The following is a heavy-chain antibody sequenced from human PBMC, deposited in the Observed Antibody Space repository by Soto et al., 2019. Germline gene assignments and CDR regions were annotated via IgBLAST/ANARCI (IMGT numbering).Heavy chain of an antibody. CDR3: ARDRGYCSGGSCYNGSFDY. J-gene: IGHJ4*02. V-gene: IGHV4-59*01. CDR2: IYYSGST. D-gene: IGHD2-15*01. CDR1: GGSISSYY. Sequence: QVQLQESGPGLVKPSETLSLTCTVSGGSISSYYWSWIRQPPGKGLEWIGYIYYSGSTNYNPSLKSRATISVDTSKNQFSLKLSSVTAADTAVYYCARDRGYCSGGSCYNGSFDYWGQGTLVTVSS.